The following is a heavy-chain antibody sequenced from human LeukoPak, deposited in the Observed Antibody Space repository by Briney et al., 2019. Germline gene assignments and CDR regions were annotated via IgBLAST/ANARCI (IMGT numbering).Heavy chain of an antibody. D-gene: IGHD2-21*01. V-gene: IGHV4-38-2*02. CDR2: IYHSGST. CDR1: GYSISSGYY. J-gene: IGHJ4*02. Sequence: SETLSLTCTVSGYSISSGYYWGWIRQPPGKGLEWIGSIYHSGSTYYNPSLKSRVTISVDTSKNQFSLKLSSVTAADTAVYYCARDHGDYDYWGQGTLVTVSS. CDR3: ARDHGDYDY.